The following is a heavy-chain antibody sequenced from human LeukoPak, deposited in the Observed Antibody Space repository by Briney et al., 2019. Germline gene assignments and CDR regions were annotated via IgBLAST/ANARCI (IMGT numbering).Heavy chain of an antibody. CDR3: ARDRGEGDV. J-gene: IGHJ6*04. Sequence: PGGSLRLSCAASGFTFSSYEMNWVRQAPGKGLEWVSYISSSGSTIYYADSVMGRFTISRDNAKNSLYLQMNSLRAEDTAVYYCARDRGEGDVWGKGTTVTVSS. CDR2: ISSSGSTI. D-gene: IGHD2-21*01. CDR1: GFTFSSYE. V-gene: IGHV3-48*03.